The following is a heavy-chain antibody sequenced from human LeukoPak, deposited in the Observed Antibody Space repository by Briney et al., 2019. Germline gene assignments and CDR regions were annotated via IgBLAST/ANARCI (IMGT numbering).Heavy chain of an antibody. CDR1: GCTFSSYS. CDR2: ISSSSGTI. Sequence: WGSLRLSCAVSGCTFSSYSMNWVRQAPGKGLEWVSYISSSSGTIYYADSVKGRFTISRDNAKNSLYLQMNSLRVEDTAVYYCAGSTANWFDPWGQGTLVTVSA. J-gene: IGHJ5*02. D-gene: IGHD4-17*01. CDR3: AGSTANWFDP. V-gene: IGHV3-48*01.